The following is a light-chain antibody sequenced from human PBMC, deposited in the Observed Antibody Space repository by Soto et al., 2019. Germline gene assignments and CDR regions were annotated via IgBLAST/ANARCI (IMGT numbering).Light chain of an antibody. CDR3: CSYTSNITPYV. CDR2: GVS. J-gene: IGLJ1*01. Sequence: QPALTQPASVSGSPGQSITISCTGTSSDIGGHNDVSWYQQHPGKAPKLLIYGVSNRPSGVSNRFSASKSGNTASLTISGLQAEDETDYYCCSYTSNITPYVFGTGTKVTVL. CDR1: SSDIGGHND. V-gene: IGLV2-14*01.